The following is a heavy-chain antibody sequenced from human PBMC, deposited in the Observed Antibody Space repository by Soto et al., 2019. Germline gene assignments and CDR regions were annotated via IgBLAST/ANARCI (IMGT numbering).Heavy chain of an antibody. CDR2: IIPILGIA. J-gene: IGHJ4*02. V-gene: IGHV1-69*02. CDR1: GGTFSSYT. CDR3: ARVFIYGDYEAGGFDY. Sequence: QVQLVQSGAEVKKPGSSVKVSCKASGGTFSSYTISWVRQAPGQGLEWMGRIIPILGIANYAQKFQGRVTITADKSTSTAYMELSSLRSEDTAVYYCARVFIYGDYEAGGFDYWGQGTLVTVSS. D-gene: IGHD4-17*01.